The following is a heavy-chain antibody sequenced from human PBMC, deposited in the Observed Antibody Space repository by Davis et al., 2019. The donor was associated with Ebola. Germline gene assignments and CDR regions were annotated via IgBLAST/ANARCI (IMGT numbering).Heavy chain of an antibody. V-gene: IGHV3-11*06. CDR1: GFTFSDYY. Sequence: GESLKISCAASGFTFSDYYMSWIRQAPGKGLEWVSYISSSSSYTNYADSVKGRFTISRDNAKNSLYLQMNSLRAEDTAVYYCAKDYYDSSGYYYLLGVDYWGQGTLVTVSS. CDR3: AKDYYDSSGYYYLLGVDY. J-gene: IGHJ4*02. CDR2: ISSSSSYT. D-gene: IGHD3-22*01.